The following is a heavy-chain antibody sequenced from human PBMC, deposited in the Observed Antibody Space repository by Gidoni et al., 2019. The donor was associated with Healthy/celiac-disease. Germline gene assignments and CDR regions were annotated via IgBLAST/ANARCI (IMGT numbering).Heavy chain of an antibody. CDR3: ARDRGAVAGLDAFDI. V-gene: IGHV3-30-3*01. CDR1: GFTFSSYA. Sequence: QVQLVESGGGVVQPGRSLRLSCAASGFTFSSYAMHWVRQAPGKGLEWVAVISYDGSNKYYADSVKGRFTISRDNSKNTLYLQMNSLRAEDTAVYYCARDRGAVAGLDAFDIWGQGTMVTVSS. J-gene: IGHJ3*02. CDR2: ISYDGSNK. D-gene: IGHD6-19*01.